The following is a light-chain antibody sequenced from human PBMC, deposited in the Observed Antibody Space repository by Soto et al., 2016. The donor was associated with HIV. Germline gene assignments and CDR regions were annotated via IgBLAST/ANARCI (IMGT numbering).Light chain of an antibody. V-gene: IGLV3-25*03. J-gene: IGLJ2*01. Sequence: SYELTQPPSVSVSPGQTARISCSGDALPKQYAFWYQQKPGQAPVLMIYKDTERPSGIPERFSGSSSGTTVTLTISGVQAEDEADYYXQSVDSSGTYRVFGGGTKLTVL. CDR1: ALPKQY. CDR2: KDT. CDR3: QSVDSSGTYRV.